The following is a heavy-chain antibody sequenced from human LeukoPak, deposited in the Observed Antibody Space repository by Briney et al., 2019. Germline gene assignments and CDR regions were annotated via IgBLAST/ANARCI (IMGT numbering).Heavy chain of an antibody. J-gene: IGHJ2*01. CDR1: GYTFTSYG. CDR2: ISAYNGNT. V-gene: IGHV1-18*04. D-gene: IGHD2-15*01. CDR3: ARGGYCSGGNCYYPLYWYFDL. Sequence: ASVKVSCKASGYTFTSYGISWVRQAPGQGLEWMGWISAYNGNTNYAQKLQGRVTMTTDTSTSTAYMELRSLRSDGTAVYYCARGGYCSGGNCYYPLYWYFDLWGRGTLVTVSS.